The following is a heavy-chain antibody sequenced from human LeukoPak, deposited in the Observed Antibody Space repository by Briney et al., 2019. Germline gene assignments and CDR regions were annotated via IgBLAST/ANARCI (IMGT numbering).Heavy chain of an antibody. V-gene: IGHV4-34*01. Sequence: SETLSLTCAVYGGSFSGYPWNWIRQPPGKGLEWIGEINHNGSSNYSPSLKSRVTISLDTSKNQFSLKLTSITAADTAVYYCARGPMRSWFDPWGQGTLVTVSS. CDR1: GGSFSGYP. CDR2: INHNGSS. CDR3: ARGPMRSWFDP. J-gene: IGHJ5*02.